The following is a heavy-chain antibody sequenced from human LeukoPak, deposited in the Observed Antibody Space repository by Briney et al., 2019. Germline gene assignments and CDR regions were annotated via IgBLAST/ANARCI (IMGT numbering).Heavy chain of an antibody. J-gene: IGHJ3*02. Sequence: GASVKVSCKASGYTFTSYYMHWVRQAPGQGLEWMGIINPSGGSTSYAQKFQGRVTMTRDTSISTDYMELSRLTSDDTAVYYCASITVFGVSPTQGAFDIWGQGTMVTVSS. CDR3: ASITVFGVSPTQGAFDI. CDR2: INPSGGST. CDR1: GYTFTSYY. D-gene: IGHD3-3*01. V-gene: IGHV1-46*01.